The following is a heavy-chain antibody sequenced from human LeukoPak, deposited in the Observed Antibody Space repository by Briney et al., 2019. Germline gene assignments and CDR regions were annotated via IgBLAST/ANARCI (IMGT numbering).Heavy chain of an antibody. CDR1: GFTFNSYD. Sequence: GGSLRLSCAASGFTFNSYDMHWVRQAPGKGLGWVSIISYDGNNKYYTDSVKGRFTISRDNSKNTLYLQMISLRAEDTAVYYCAKGIGLANDAFDIWGQGTMVTVSS. V-gene: IGHV3-30*04. CDR2: ISYDGNNK. D-gene: IGHD1-26*01. J-gene: IGHJ3*02. CDR3: AKGIGLANDAFDI.